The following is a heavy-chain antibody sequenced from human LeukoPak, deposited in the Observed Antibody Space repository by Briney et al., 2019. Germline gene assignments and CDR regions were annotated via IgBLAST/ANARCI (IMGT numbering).Heavy chain of an antibody. J-gene: IGHJ3*02. CDR2: IYYSGST. CDR1: GGSISSYY. CDR3: ARSYDSSGYYYVANAFDI. Sequence: SETLSLTGTVSGGSISSYYWSWIRQPPGKGLEWIGYIYYSGSTNYNPSLKSRVTISVDTSKNQFSLKLSSVTAADTAVYYCARSYDSSGYYYVANAFDIWGQGTMVTVSS. D-gene: IGHD3-22*01. V-gene: IGHV4-59*01.